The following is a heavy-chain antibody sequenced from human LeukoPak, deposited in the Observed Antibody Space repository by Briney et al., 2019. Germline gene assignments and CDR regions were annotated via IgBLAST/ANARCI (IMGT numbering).Heavy chain of an antibody. Sequence: GESLQISCKGSGYSFTNYWIGWVRQMPGKGLEWMGIIYPGDSDSRYSPSFQGQVTISADKSISTAYLQWSSLKASDTAMYYCARIAVAGRVNYYYYYMDVWGKGTTVTISS. CDR2: IYPGDSDS. V-gene: IGHV5-51*01. D-gene: IGHD6-19*01. J-gene: IGHJ6*03. CDR3: ARIAVAGRVNYYYYYMDV. CDR1: GYSFTNYW.